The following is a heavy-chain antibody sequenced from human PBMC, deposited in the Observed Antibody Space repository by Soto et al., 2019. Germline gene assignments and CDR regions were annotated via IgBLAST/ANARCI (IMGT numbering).Heavy chain of an antibody. CDR1: GGSFSGYY. V-gene: IGHV4-34*01. Sequence: SETLSLTCAVYGGSFSGYYWSWIRQPPGKGLEWIGEINHSGSTNYNPSLKSRVTISVDTSKNQFSLKLSSVTAADTAVYYCARGGRGIAVARVHRILDYWGQGTLVTVSS. D-gene: IGHD6-19*01. CDR2: INHSGST. J-gene: IGHJ4*02. CDR3: ARGGRGIAVARVHRILDY.